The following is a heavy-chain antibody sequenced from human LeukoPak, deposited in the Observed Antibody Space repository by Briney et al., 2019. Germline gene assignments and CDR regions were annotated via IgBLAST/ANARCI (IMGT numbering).Heavy chain of an antibody. Sequence: SETLSLTCTVSGGSISSGDYYWSWIRQPPGKGLEWIGYIYYSGSTYYNPSLKSRVTISVDTSKNQFSLKLSSVTAADTAVYYCARGRRYNWNYEGDYWGQGTLVTVSS. V-gene: IGHV4-30-4*01. CDR1: GGSISSGDYY. J-gene: IGHJ4*02. CDR3: ARGRRYNWNYEGDY. CDR2: IYYSGST. D-gene: IGHD1-7*01.